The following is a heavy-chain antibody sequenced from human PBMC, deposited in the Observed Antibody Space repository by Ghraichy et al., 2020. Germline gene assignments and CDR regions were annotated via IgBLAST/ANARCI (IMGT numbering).Heavy chain of an antibody. Sequence: SGPTLVKPTQTLTLTCTFSGFSLTTTGVGVGWIRQPPGKALEWLALIYWDDDKRYSPSLKSRLTITKDTSKNQVVLTMTNMDPVDTATYYCAHRCLWNGYWNQGWFDPWGQGTLVTVSS. CDR1: GFSLTTTGVG. J-gene: IGHJ5*02. D-gene: IGHD3-3*01. V-gene: IGHV2-5*02. CDR3: AHRCLWNGYWNQGWFDP. CDR2: IYWDDDK.